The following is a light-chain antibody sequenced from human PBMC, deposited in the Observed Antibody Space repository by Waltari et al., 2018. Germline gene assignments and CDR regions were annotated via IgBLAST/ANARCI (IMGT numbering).Light chain of an antibody. Sequence: DIQMTQSPSSLSASVGDRVTITCRESQGITNDLAWYQQKPGETPKLLIYEASSLQSGIPSRFSGSGSGTDFTLTISSLQSEDFATYFCQHYYSTPFSFGQGTKVEIK. CDR3: QHYYSTPFS. V-gene: IGKV1-NL1*01. CDR2: EAS. J-gene: IGKJ2*03. CDR1: QGITND.